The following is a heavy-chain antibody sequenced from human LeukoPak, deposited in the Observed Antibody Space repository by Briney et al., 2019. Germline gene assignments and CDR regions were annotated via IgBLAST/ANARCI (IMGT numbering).Heavy chain of an antibody. D-gene: IGHD3-22*01. CDR3: AKDRFGGYYYDSSGYYVDY. Sequence: GGSLRLSCAASGFTFSSYDMHWVRQAPGKGLEWVAVISYDGSNKYYADSVKGRFTISRDNSKNTLYLQMNSLRAEDTAVYYCAKDRFGGYYYDSSGYYVDYWGQGTLVTVSS. CDR2: ISYDGSNK. CDR1: GFTFSSYD. J-gene: IGHJ4*02. V-gene: IGHV3-30*18.